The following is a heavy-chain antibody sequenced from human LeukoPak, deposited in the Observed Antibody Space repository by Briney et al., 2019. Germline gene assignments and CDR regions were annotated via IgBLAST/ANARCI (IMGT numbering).Heavy chain of an antibody. CDR3: ARKKGSRTYFDY. J-gene: IGHJ4*02. CDR2: IYYSGST. V-gene: IGHV4-59*08. Sequence: SETLSLTCTVSGGSISSYYWRWIRQPPGKGLEWIGYIYYSGSTNYNPSLKSRVTISVDTSKNQFSLKLSSVTAADTAVYYCARKKGSRTYFDYWGQGTLVTVSS. CDR1: GGSISSYY. D-gene: IGHD1-14*01.